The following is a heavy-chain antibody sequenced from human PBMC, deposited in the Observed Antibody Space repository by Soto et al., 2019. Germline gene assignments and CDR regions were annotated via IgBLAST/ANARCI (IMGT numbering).Heavy chain of an antibody. CDR1: GYTFTSYG. D-gene: IGHD2-21*01. CDR2: ISAYNGNT. J-gene: IGHJ5*02. Sequence: QVQLEQSGAEVKKPGASVKVSCKASGYTFTSYGISWVRQAPGQGLEWMGRISAYNGNTNYAQKLQGRVTMTTDTSAVTVHMQLRSLGSADTAVYYGARVVVALGHSVDPWRAATLVTVSS. V-gene: IGHV1-18*01. CDR3: ARVVVALGHSVDP.